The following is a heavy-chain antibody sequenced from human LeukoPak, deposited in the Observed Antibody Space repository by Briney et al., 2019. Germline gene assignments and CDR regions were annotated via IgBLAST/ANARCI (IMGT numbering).Heavy chain of an antibody. CDR1: GYSFTSYW. CDR3: ARHPGMTTVVTRHALDI. D-gene: IGHD4-23*01. Sequence: GESLKISCKGSGYSFTSYWIGWVRQMPGKGLEWMGIIYPGDSDTRYSPSFQGQVTISADKSISTAYLQWSSLKASDTAMYYCARHPGMTTVVTRHALDIWGQGTMVTVSS. CDR2: IYPGDSDT. V-gene: IGHV5-51*01. J-gene: IGHJ3*02.